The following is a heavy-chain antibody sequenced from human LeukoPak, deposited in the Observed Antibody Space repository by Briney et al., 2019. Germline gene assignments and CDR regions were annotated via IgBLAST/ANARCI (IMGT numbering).Heavy chain of an antibody. D-gene: IGHD3-16*01. Sequence: GGSLRLSCAASGFTFSNAWMSWVRQAPGKGLEWVAFIRYDGSNKYYADSVKGRFTISRDNSKNTLYLQMNSLGAEDTAVYYCAKDAATKMRLGYYYYYMDIWGKGTTVTISS. V-gene: IGHV3-30*02. CDR2: IRYDGSNK. J-gene: IGHJ6*03. CDR3: AKDAATKMRLGYYYYYMDI. CDR1: GFTFSNAW.